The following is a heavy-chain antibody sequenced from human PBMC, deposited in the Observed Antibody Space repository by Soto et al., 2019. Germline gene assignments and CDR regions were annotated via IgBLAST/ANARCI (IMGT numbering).Heavy chain of an antibody. CDR1: GFNFGNYA. V-gene: IGHV3-23*01. D-gene: IGHD6-19*01. CDR3: AKDWGRIAVAGWTD. CDR2: VPYTGAQT. J-gene: IGHJ4*02. Sequence: EVPLLESGGGLVQPGGSLRLSCTASGFNFGNYAMGWARQAPGKGLEWLSSLAVPYTGAQTYYADSVAGRLTVSRDDSKNTLYLELNSLRAEDTAVYYCAKDWGRIAVAGWTDWGPGTLVTVSS.